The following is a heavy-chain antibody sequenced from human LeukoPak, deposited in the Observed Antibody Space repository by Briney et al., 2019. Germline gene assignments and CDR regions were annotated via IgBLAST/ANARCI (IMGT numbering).Heavy chain of an antibody. D-gene: IGHD3-16*01. CDR2: IGNVGGAI. CDR1: GFTFSDYY. J-gene: IGHJ4*02. V-gene: IGHV3-11*01. CDR3: ARNTCTLYKGFDY. Sequence: PGGSLRLSCAASGFTFSDYYMIWIRQAPGKGLEWVSYIGNVGGAIYYADSVKGRFTISRDNAKNSLYLQMNSLRAEDTAVYYCARNTCTLYKGFDYWGQGTLVTVSS.